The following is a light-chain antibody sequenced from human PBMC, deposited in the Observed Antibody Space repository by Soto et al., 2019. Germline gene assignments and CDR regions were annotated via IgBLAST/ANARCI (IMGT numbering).Light chain of an antibody. V-gene: IGKV3-20*01. Sequence: VVWRESRGTRALFSGDGATFKKKASQSVSSSDLAWYQQKPGQAPRLLVYGASSRATGIPDRFSGSGSGTDFTLPNSRLEREHVVASYWQQQGTSPIAFGQGTRLDIK. CDR1: QSVSSSD. CDR3: QQQGTSPIA. CDR2: GAS. J-gene: IGKJ5*01.